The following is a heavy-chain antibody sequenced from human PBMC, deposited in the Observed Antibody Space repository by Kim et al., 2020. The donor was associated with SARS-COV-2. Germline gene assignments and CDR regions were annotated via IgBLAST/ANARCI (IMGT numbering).Heavy chain of an antibody. CDR3: AREGNIVATTDDFDL. Sequence: PDSEKGRFTISRDNSKNTLFLQVNSLRVDDTAVYFCAREGNIVATTDDFDLWGQGTKVTVSS. D-gene: IGHD5-12*01. V-gene: IGHV3-33*01. J-gene: IGHJ3*01.